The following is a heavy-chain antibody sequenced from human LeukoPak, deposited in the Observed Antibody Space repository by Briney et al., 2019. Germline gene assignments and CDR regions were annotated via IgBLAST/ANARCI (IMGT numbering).Heavy chain of an antibody. Sequence: ASVKVSCKASGGTFSSYAISWVRQAPGQGLEWMGGIIPIFGTANYAQKFQGRVTITADESTSTAYMELSSLRSEDTAVYYCARAHDSSGYYYGRASNAFDIWGQGTMVTVSS. V-gene: IGHV1-69*13. CDR2: IIPIFGTA. CDR3: ARAHDSSGYYYGRASNAFDI. J-gene: IGHJ3*02. D-gene: IGHD3-22*01. CDR1: GGTFSSYA.